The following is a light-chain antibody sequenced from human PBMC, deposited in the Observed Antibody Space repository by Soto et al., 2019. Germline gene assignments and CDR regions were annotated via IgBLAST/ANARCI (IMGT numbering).Light chain of an antibody. CDR3: SSYTSSNTYV. V-gene: IGLV2-18*02. CDR2: DVS. CDR1: SSDVGSYNR. Sequence: QSALTQPPSVSGSPGHSVAISCTGTSSDVGSYNRVSWYQQPPGSAPKLMIYDVSNRPSGVPDRFSGSKSGNAASLTISGLQAEDEADYYCSSYTSSNTYVFGXGT. J-gene: IGLJ1*01.